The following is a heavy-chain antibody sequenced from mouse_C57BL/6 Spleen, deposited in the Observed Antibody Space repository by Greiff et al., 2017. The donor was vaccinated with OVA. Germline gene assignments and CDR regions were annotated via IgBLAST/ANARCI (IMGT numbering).Heavy chain of an antibody. D-gene: IGHD2-3*01. CDR1: GYTFTSYW. CDR2: IYPGSGST. CDR3: ARSHDGYCGGYFDY. V-gene: IGHV1-55*01. Sequence: QVQLQQPGAELVKPGASVKMSCKASGYTFTSYWITWVKQRPGQGLEWIGDIYPGSGSTNYNEKFKSKATLTVDTSSSTAYMQLSSLTSEDSAVYYCARSHDGYCGGYFDYWGQGTTLTVSS. J-gene: IGHJ2*01.